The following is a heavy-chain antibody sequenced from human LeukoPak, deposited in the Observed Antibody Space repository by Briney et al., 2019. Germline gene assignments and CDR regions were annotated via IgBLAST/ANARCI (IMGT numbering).Heavy chain of an antibody. CDR3: ARTRGGTYWYYFDC. Sequence: SETLSLTCTVSGGSISSYYWSWIRQPPGKGLEWIGYIYYSGGTNYNPSLKSRVTISVDTSKNQFSLKLSSVTAADTAVYYCARTRGGTYWYYFDCWGQGTLVTVSS. CDR2: IYYSGGT. CDR1: GGSISSYY. D-gene: IGHD1-26*01. V-gene: IGHV4-59*01. J-gene: IGHJ4*02.